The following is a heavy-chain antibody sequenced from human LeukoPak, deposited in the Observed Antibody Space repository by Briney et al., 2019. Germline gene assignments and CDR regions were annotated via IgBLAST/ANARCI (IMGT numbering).Heavy chain of an antibody. D-gene: IGHD6-19*01. J-gene: IGHJ4*02. CDR1: GYTFTSYA. CDR3: VREGAVALKHFDL. V-gene: IGHV1-3*01. CDR2: INAGNGNT. Sequence: ASVKVSCKASGYTFTSYAMHWVRQAPGQRLEWMGWINAGNGNTKYSQKFQGRVTITRDTSASTAYMELSSLGSDDTAVYYCVREGAVALKHFDLWGQGTLLTVSS.